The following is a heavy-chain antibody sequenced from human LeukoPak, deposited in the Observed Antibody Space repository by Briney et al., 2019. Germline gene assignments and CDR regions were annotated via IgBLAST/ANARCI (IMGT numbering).Heavy chain of an antibody. CDR1: GYTLTELS. Sequence: GASVKVSCKVSGYTLTELSMHWVRQAPGKGPEWMGGFDPEDGETIYAQKFQGRVTMTEDTSTDTAYMELSSLRSEDTAVYYCARRSGTDYYDSSGYYSTWFDPWGQGTLVTVSS. CDR2: FDPEDGET. CDR3: ARRSGTDYYDSSGYYSTWFDP. D-gene: IGHD3-22*01. J-gene: IGHJ5*02. V-gene: IGHV1-24*01.